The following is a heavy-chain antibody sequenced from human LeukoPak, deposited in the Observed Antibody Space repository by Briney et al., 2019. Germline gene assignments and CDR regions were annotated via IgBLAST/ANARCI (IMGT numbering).Heavy chain of an antibody. V-gene: IGHV3-33*01. D-gene: IGHD3-16*01. Sequence: PGGSLRLSCAASGFTFSSYGMHWVRQAPGKGLEWVAVIWYGGSNKYYADSVKGRFTISRDNSKNTLYLQMNSLRAEDTAVYYCHIITLDYWGQGTLVTVSS. CDR2: IWYGGSNK. J-gene: IGHJ4*02. CDR3: HIITLDY. CDR1: GFTFSSYG.